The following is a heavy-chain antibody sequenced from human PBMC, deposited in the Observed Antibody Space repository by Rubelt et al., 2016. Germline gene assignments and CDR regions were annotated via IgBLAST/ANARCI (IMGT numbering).Heavy chain of an antibody. J-gene: IGHJ4*02. D-gene: IGHD1-1*01. CDR2: ITHGGGR. V-gene: IGHV4-34*01. CDR3: ASRRDRAVSTKTGFDY. Sequence: QVQLQQWGAGLLKPSETLSLTCAVSGGSFSAYSWSWIRQSPGKGLEWIAEITHGGGRNYNPSLERRVAISIDTSKNKFARKLDSVTAADTAFYDCASRRDRAVSTKTGFDYWGQGSLVTVSS. CDR1: GGSFSAYS.